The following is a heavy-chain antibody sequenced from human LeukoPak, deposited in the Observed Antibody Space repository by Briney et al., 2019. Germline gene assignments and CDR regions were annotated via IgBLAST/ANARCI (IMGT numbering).Heavy chain of an antibody. J-gene: IGHJ4*02. CDR3: AREGDYSNFDY. V-gene: IGHV4-61*01. CDR1: GGSISSTTYY. CDR2: IYYSGIT. D-gene: IGHD4-17*01. Sequence: SETLSLTCTVSGGSISSTTYYWSWIRQPPGKGLEWIGYIYYSGITNCNPSLQSRVTISVATSKNQFSLKLSSVTAADTAMYYCAREGDYSNFDYWGQGTLVTVSS.